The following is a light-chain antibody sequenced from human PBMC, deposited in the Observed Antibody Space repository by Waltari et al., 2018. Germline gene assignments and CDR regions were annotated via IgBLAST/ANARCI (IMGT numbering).Light chain of an antibody. Sequence: SYELTQPPSVSVSPGQTASITCSGDKLGDKYVCWYQQKPGQSPVLVIYQDTKRPSGIPERFSGSNSGNTATLTISGTQAMDEADYYCQAWASTKWVFGGGTKLTVL. V-gene: IGLV3-1*01. CDR2: QDT. CDR3: QAWASTKWV. J-gene: IGLJ3*02. CDR1: KLGDKY.